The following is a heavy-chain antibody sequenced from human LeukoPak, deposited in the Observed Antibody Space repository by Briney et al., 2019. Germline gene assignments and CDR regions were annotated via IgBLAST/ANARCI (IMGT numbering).Heavy chain of an antibody. Sequence: GGSLRLSCAASGFTFSSYAMSWVRQAPGKGLEWVSAISGSGGSTYYADSVKGRFTISRDNAKNSLYLQMNSLRAEDTAVYYCARDIGRGDYWGQGTLVTVSS. D-gene: IGHD1-26*01. CDR1: GFTFSSYA. CDR2: ISGSGGST. J-gene: IGHJ4*02. CDR3: ARDIGRGDY. V-gene: IGHV3-23*01.